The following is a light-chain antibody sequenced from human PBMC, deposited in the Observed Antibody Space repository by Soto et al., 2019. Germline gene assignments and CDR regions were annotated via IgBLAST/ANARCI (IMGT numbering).Light chain of an antibody. CDR1: QSVSSN. J-gene: IGKJ1*01. V-gene: IGKV3-15*01. CDR3: QQYNNWPRT. CDR2: GAS. Sequence: EIVMTQSPATLSVSPGEKDTLSCRASQSVSSNLAWYQQKPGQAPRLLIYGASTRATGIPARFSGSGSGTEFTLTICSLQSEDFAVYYCQQYNNWPRTFGQGTK.